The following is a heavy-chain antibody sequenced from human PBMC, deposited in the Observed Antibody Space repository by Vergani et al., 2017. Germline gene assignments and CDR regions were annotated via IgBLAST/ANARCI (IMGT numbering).Heavy chain of an antibody. D-gene: IGHD2-15*01. J-gene: IGHJ6*03. CDR3: ARVGYCSGGNCYDYYYYYMDV. CDR1: GFTFSSYG. Sequence: QVQLVESGGGVVQPGRSLRLSCAASGFTFSSYGMHWVRQAPGKGLEWVAVISYDGSNKYYADSVKGRFTISRDNAKNSLYLQMNSLRAEDTAVYYCARVGYCSGGNCYDYYYYYMDVWGKGTTVTVSS. CDR2: ISYDGSNK. V-gene: IGHV3-30*03.